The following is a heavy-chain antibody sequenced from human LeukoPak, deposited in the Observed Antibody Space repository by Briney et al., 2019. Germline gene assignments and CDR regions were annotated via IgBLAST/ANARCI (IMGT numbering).Heavy chain of an antibody. V-gene: IGHV1-2*04. CDR2: LNPNNGDT. CDR1: GYTFTGYY. D-gene: IGHD3-10*01. Sequence: ASVKVSCKASGYTFTGYYIHWVRQAPGQGLEWLGWLNPNNGDTNYAQKFQGWVTMTRDTSISTAYMELSRLRSDDTAVYYCARDGGSGSYYVYGMDVWGQGTTVTVSS. CDR3: ARDGGSGSYYVYGMDV. J-gene: IGHJ6*02.